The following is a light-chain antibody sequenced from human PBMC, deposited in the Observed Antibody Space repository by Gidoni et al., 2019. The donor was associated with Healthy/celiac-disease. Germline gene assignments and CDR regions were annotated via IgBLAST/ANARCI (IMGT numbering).Light chain of an antibody. Sequence: EIVLTQSPGTLSLSPGERATLSCRASQSVSSSYVAWYQQKPGQAPRLHIYGASNRATGIPDRFSGSGSGTDFTLTISRLEPEDFAVYYCQQYGSSLYTFGQGTKLEIK. CDR1: QSVSSSY. J-gene: IGKJ2*01. V-gene: IGKV3-20*01. CDR2: GAS. CDR3: QQYGSSLYT.